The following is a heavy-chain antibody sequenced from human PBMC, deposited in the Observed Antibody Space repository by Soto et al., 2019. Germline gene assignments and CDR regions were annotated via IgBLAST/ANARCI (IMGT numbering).Heavy chain of an antibody. J-gene: IGHJ6*03. Sequence: SETLSLSCAVYGGSFSGYYWSWIRQPPGKELEWIGEINHSGSTNYNPSLKSRVTISVDTSKNQFSLKLSSVTAADTAVYYCARGSPRYCSGGSCFGLYYYYYYMDVWGKGTTVTVSS. CDR1: GGSFSGYY. CDR2: INHSGST. D-gene: IGHD2-15*01. V-gene: IGHV4-34*01. CDR3: ARGSPRYCSGGSCFGLYYYYYYMDV.